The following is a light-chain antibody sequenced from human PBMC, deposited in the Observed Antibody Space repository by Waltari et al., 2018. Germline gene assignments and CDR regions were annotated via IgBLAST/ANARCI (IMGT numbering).Light chain of an antibody. CDR2: AAS. V-gene: IGKV1-16*01. CDR3: QQYNSFPLT. CDR1: QGISNS. J-gene: IGKJ4*01. Sequence: DIQMTQSPSSLSASVGDRVNITCRASQGISNSSAWFQQKPGQAPKSLIYAASSLHSGVPSRFSGSGSGTDFTLTISSLQPEDFATYYCQQYNSFPLTFGGGTKVEI.